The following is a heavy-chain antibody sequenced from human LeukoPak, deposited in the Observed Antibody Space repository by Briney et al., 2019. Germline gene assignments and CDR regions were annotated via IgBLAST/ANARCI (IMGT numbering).Heavy chain of an antibody. CDR1: GGSISSGGYY. Sequence: SETLSLTCTVSGGSISSGGYYWSWIRQHPGKGLEWIGYIYYSGSTYYNPSLKSRVTISVDTSKNQFSLKLSSVTAADTAVYYCARGHLQESDYVVRTNYNWFDPWGQGTLVTVSS. CDR2: IYYSGST. J-gene: IGHJ5*02. D-gene: IGHD4-17*01. CDR3: ARGHLQESDYVVRTNYNWFDP. V-gene: IGHV4-31*03.